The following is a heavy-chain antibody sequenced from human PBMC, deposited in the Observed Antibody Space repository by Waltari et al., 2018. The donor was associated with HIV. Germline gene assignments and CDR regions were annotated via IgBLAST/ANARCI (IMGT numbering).Heavy chain of an antibody. D-gene: IGHD2-15*01. CDR2: IDPSDSYT. Sequence: DVQLVQSGAEVKKPGESLRISCKGCGYSFTSYWNSWVRQIPGKGLEWMGRIDPSDSYTNYSPSFQGHVTISADKSISTAYLQWSSLKASDTAMYYCASSVCSGGSCSGVWFDPWGQGTLVTVSS. CDR3: ASSVCSGGSCSGVWFDP. V-gene: IGHV5-10-1*01. J-gene: IGHJ5*02. CDR1: GYSFTSYW.